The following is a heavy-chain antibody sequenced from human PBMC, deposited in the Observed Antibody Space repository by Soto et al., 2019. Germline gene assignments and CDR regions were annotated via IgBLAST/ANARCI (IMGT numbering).Heavy chain of an antibody. Sequence: PSETLSLTCTVSGGSISSYYWSWIREPPGKGLEWIGYIYYSGSTNYNPSLKSRVTISVDTSKNQFSLKLSSVTAADTAVYYCARGICGVVRIDYYYYMDVWGKGTTVT. V-gene: IGHV4-59*01. J-gene: IGHJ6*03. D-gene: IGHD3-3*01. CDR1: GGSISSYY. CDR3: ARGICGVVRIDYYYYMDV. CDR2: IYYSGST.